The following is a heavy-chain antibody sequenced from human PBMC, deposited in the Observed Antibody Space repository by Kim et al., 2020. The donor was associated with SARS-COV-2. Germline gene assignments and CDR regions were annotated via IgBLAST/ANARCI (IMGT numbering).Heavy chain of an antibody. J-gene: IGHJ2*01. CDR3: ASSYRYSYGYSRGWWYFDL. V-gene: IGHV5-51*01. Sequence: GESLKISCKGSGYSFTSYWIGWVRQMPGKGLEWMGIIYPGDSDTRYSPSFQGQVTISADKSISTAYLQWSSLKASDTAMYYCASSYRYSYGYSRGWWYFDLWGRGTLVTVSS. D-gene: IGHD5-18*01. CDR1: GYSFTSYW. CDR2: IYPGDSDT.